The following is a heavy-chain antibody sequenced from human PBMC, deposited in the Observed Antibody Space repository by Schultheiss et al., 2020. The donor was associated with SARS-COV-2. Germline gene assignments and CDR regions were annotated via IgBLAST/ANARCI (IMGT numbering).Heavy chain of an antibody. CDR2: IWYDGSNK. Sequence: GGSLRLSCAASGFTLTTSAMHWVRQAPGKGLEWVAVIWYDGSNKYYADSVKGRFTISRDNAKNSLYLQMNSLRAEDTAVYYCARWDSSGYYYYYYMDVWGKGTTVTVSS. D-gene: IGHD3-22*01. V-gene: IGHV3-33*08. CDR3: ARWDSSGYYYYYYMDV. J-gene: IGHJ6*03. CDR1: GFTLTTSA.